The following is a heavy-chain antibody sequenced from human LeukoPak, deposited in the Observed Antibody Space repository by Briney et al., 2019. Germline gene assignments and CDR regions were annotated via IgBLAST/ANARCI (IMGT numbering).Heavy chain of an antibody. CDR1: GFTFSDYY. CDR2: ISSSGSTI. D-gene: IGHD3-9*01. J-gene: IGHJ4*02. V-gene: IGHV3-11*01. CDR3: ARDQTRAWDDILTGYSPRY. Sequence: PGGSLRLSCAASGFTFSDYYMSWIRQAPGKGLEWVSYISSSGSTIYYADSVKGRFTISRDNAKNSLYLQVNSLRAEDTAVYYCARDQTRAWDDILTGYSPRYWGQGTLVTVSS.